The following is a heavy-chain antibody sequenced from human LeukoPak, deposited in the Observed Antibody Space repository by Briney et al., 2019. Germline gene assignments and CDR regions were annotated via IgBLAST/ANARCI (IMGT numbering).Heavy chain of an antibody. J-gene: IGHJ3*02. D-gene: IGHD2-2*01. CDR3: ATEYQLPSRGAFDI. V-gene: IGHV1-69*05. CDR1: GGTFSSYA. Sequence: SVKVSCKASGGTFSSYAISWVRQAPGQGLEWMGGIIPIFGTANYAQKFQGRVTITTDESTSTAYMELSSLRSEDTAVYYCATEYQLPSRGAFDIWGQGTMVTVSS. CDR2: IIPIFGTA.